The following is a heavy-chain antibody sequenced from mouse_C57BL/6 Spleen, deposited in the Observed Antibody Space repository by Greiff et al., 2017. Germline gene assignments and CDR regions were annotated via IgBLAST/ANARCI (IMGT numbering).Heavy chain of an antibody. CDR2: IDPENGDT. D-gene: IGHD2-5*01. CDR3: TTLYYSNYGFPY. CDR1: GFNFKDYY. J-gene: IGHJ3*01. Sequence: EVQLQQSGAELVRPGASVKLSCTASGFNFKDYYMHWVKQRPEQGLEWIGWIDPENGDTEYASKFQGKATITADTSSNTAYLQLSSLTSEDSAVYYCTTLYYSNYGFPYWGQGTLVTVSA. V-gene: IGHV14-4*01.